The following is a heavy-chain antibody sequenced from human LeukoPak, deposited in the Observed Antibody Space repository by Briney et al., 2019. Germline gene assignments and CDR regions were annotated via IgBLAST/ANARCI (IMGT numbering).Heavy chain of an antibody. J-gene: IGHJ5*02. Sequence: SETLSLTCTVSGGSISSYSWSWIRQPPGKGLEWIGYIYYSGSTNYNPSLKSRVTISVDTSKNQFSLKLSSVTAADTAVYHCARDQREWSGYYFGFDPWGQGTLVTVSS. D-gene: IGHD3-3*01. CDR2: IYYSGST. CDR1: GGSISSYS. CDR3: ARDQREWSGYYFGFDP. V-gene: IGHV4-59*12.